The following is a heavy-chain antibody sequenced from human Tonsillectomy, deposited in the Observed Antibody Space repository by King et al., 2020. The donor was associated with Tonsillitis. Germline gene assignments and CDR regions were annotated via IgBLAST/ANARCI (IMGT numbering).Heavy chain of an antibody. Sequence: VQLVESGGGLVQPGGSLRLSCAASGFTFSSSAMTWVRQPPGKGLEWVSLISPTGGAAYYSNSVKGRFTISRDNSKNTLYLQMNSLRGEDTALYYCATMDIFGYRWDFWGQGTLVTVSS. D-gene: IGHD2-2*03. CDR1: GFTFSSSA. V-gene: IGHV3-23*04. CDR2: ISPTGGAA. J-gene: IGHJ4*02. CDR3: ATMDIFGYRWDF.